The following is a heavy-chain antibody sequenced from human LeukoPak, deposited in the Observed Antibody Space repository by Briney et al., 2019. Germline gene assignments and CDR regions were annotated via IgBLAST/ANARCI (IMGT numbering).Heavy chain of an antibody. D-gene: IGHD1-1*01. Sequence: SQTLSLTCTVSGGSISSGDYYWSWIRQSPGKGLEWIGYIYYSGSSYYNPSLKSRVTISVDTSNNQFSLKLSSVTAADTAVYYCARHEDRNWYFDHWGQGTLVTVSS. CDR3: ARHEDRNWYFDH. CDR1: GGSISSGDYY. V-gene: IGHV4-30-4*01. CDR2: IYYSGSS. J-gene: IGHJ4*02.